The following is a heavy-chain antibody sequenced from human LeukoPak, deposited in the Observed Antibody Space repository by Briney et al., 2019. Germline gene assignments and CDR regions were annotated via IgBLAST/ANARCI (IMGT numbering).Heavy chain of an antibody. CDR3: ARLNRIKYCGGDCYPY. D-gene: IGHD2-21*02. CDR1: GGSISTGSSNY. Sequence: PSETLSLTCTVSGGSISTGSSNYWGWIRQPRGKGLEWIASIYYSGSTYYNPSLKSRVTMSVDTSKNQFSLKLSSVTAADTAVYYCARLNRIKYCGGDCYPYWGQGTLVTVSS. CDR2: IYYSGST. V-gene: IGHV4-39*01. J-gene: IGHJ4*02.